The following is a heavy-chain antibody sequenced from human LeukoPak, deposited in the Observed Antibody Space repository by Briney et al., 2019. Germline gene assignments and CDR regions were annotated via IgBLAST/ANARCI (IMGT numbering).Heavy chain of an antibody. CDR3: TTAYDFWSGYVS. V-gene: IGHV3-15*01. CDR1: GFTFSNAW. J-gene: IGHJ4*02. D-gene: IGHD3-3*01. Sequence: GGSLRLSCAASGFTFSNAWMSWVRQAPGKELEWVGRIKSKTDGGTTDYAAPVKGRFTISRDDSKNTLYLQMNSLKTEDTAVYYCTTAYDFWSGYVSWGQGTLVTVSS. CDR2: IKSKTDGGTT.